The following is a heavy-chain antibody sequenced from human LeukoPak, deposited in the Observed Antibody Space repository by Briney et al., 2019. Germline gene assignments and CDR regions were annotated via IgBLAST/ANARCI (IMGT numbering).Heavy chain of an antibody. J-gene: IGHJ4*02. CDR1: GCSFTNYW. Sequence: GESLKISCEGSGCSFTNYWIAWVRQMPGKGLEWMGIIHPGASHSRYSPSFQGQVTISADKSIATAYLQWSSLRASDTAMYYCARHPSYYDNSGYYYADYWGQGTLVTVSS. CDR3: ARHPSYYDNSGYYYADY. D-gene: IGHD3-22*01. CDR2: IHPGASHS. V-gene: IGHV5-51*01.